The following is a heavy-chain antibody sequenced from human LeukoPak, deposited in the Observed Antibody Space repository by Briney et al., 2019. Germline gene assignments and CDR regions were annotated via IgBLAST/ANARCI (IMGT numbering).Heavy chain of an antibody. Sequence: GGSLRLSCAASGFTFNSYGMHWVRQAPGKGLEWVAFIRYDGSDKYYADSVKGRFTISRDNSKNTVYLQMNSLRGEDTAVYYCAKDPTRGSGWYPKTKFFQYWGQGTLVTVSS. D-gene: IGHD6-19*01. V-gene: IGHV3-30*02. CDR3: AKDPTRGSGWYPKTKFFQY. J-gene: IGHJ1*01. CDR1: GFTFNSYG. CDR2: IRYDGSDK.